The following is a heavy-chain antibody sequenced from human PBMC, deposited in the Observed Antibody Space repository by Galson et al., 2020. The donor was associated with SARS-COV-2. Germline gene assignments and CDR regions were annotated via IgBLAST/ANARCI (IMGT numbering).Heavy chain of an antibody. CDR3: ERDTFEDYYYYGMDV. Sequence: ASVQVSCKASGYTFTSYDLNWVRQATGQGREWMGWMNPNSGNTGSAQKFQGRVTMTRNTSISTAYMELSSLRSEDTAVYYWERDTFEDYYYYGMDVWGQGTTVTVSS. D-gene: IGHD2-2*02. V-gene: IGHV1-8*01. CDR1: GYTFTSYD. J-gene: IGHJ6*02. CDR2: MNPNSGNT.